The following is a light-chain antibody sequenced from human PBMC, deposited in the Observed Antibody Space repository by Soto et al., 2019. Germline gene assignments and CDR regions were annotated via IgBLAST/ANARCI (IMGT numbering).Light chain of an antibody. J-gene: IGLJ2*01. V-gene: IGLV2-11*01. CDR1: SSDVGGYNY. CDR3: CSYAGSYTFP. CDR2: DVS. Sequence: QSALTQPGSVSGSPGQSVTISCTGTSSDVGGYNYVSWYQQHPGKAPKLMIYDVSKRPSGVPDRFSGSKSGNTASLTISGLQAEDEADYYCCSYAGSYTFPFGGGTKLTVL.